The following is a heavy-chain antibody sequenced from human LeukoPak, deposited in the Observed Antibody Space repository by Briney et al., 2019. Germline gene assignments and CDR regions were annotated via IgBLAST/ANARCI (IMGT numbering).Heavy chain of an antibody. Sequence: GGSLRLSCAASGFTFSSYAMSWVRQAPGKGLEWVSAISGSGGSTYYADSVKGRFTISRDNAKNTLYLQMDSLRAEDTAVYYCATDRNSGKYYDYWGQGTLVTVSS. CDR2: ISGSGGST. J-gene: IGHJ4*02. V-gene: IGHV3-23*01. CDR1: GFTFSSYA. D-gene: IGHD1-26*01. CDR3: ATDRNSGKYYDY.